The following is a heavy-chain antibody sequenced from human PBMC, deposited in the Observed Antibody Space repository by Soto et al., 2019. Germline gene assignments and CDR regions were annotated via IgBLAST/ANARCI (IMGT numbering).Heavy chain of an antibody. Sequence: SVKVSCKASGGTFSSYAISWVRQAPGQGLEWMGGIIPIFGTANYAQKFQGRVTITADESTSTAYMELSSLRSEDTAVYYCAGNTMVRGVIIYYFDYWGQGTLVTVSS. CDR2: IIPIFGTA. J-gene: IGHJ4*02. D-gene: IGHD3-10*01. CDR3: AGNTMVRGVIIYYFDY. V-gene: IGHV1-69*13. CDR1: GGTFSSYA.